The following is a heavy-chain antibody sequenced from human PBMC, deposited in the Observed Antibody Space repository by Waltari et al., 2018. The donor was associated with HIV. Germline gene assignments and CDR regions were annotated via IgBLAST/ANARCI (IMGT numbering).Heavy chain of an antibody. V-gene: IGHV3-7*01. Sequence: EVRLVESGGGLVQPGGSLRLSCAGSGFNFATYWMTWVRQTPGRGLEWVANIKLDGTETHHVDSVKGRFTISRDNSKDSVYLQMNSLRVDDTAVYYCARDVYGGDLCGQGTLVTVSS. J-gene: IGHJ5*02. CDR3: ARDVYGGDL. D-gene: IGHD4-17*01. CDR2: IKLDGTET. CDR1: GFNFATYW.